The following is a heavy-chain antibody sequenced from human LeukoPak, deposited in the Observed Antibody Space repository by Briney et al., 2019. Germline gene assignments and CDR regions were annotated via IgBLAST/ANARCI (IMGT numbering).Heavy chain of an antibody. Sequence: GGSLRLSCAASGFTFSSYSMHWVRQAPGEGREWVSSVSSSSTYIYYADSVKGRFTISRDNAKNSLYLQMNSLRAEDTAVYYCAGGYGRARASDYWGQGTLVTVSS. CDR3: AGGYGRARASDY. CDR1: GFTFSSYS. V-gene: IGHV3-21*01. J-gene: IGHJ4*02. CDR2: VSSSSTYI. D-gene: IGHD1-26*01.